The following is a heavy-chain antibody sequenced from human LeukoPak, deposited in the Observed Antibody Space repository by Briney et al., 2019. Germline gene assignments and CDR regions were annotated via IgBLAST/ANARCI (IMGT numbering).Heavy chain of an antibody. D-gene: IGHD2-2*01. CDR3: ARYLPIVVAAAAAPGRGWFDP. Sequence: SESLSLTSTVSGGSIRWQCCSWIRQPTTKWREWIVHILTNGSTKDSTSLKSRVTMSVHTSTDQFSLKISSMTAADTAAYYCARYLPIVVAAAAAPGRGWFDPWGQGTMVTVSS. CDR1: GGSIRWQC. V-gene: IGHV4-59*10. J-gene: IGHJ5*02. CDR2: ILTNGST.